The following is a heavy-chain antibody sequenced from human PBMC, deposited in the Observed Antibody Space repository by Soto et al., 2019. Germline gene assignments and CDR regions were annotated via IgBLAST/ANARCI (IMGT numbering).Heavy chain of an antibody. Sequence: QVQLVQSGAEVKKPGASVTVSCKASGYTFSDYYLHWVRQAPGQGPEWMGWINPNSGDTKYAQKFRGRVTMTRDTAVRTAFMELNRLKSDDTAVYYCARDSGGATATLYYYYFYLDVWGKGTTVTVSS. V-gene: IGHV1-2*02. CDR3: ARDSGGATATLYYYYFYLDV. D-gene: IGHD5-12*01. CDR2: INPNSGDT. J-gene: IGHJ6*03. CDR1: GYTFSDYY.